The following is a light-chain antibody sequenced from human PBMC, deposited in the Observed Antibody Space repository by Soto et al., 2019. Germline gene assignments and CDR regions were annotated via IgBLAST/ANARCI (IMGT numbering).Light chain of an antibody. Sequence: QSALTQPPSASGSPGQSVTISCTGTSSDVGGYNYVSWYQQHPGKAPTLMIYEVSKRPSGVPDRFSGSKSGNTASLTVSGLQAEDDADYYCSSYAGRNTVVFGGGTKLTVL. J-gene: IGLJ2*01. CDR2: EVS. CDR3: SSYAGRNTVV. V-gene: IGLV2-8*01. CDR1: SSDVGGYNY.